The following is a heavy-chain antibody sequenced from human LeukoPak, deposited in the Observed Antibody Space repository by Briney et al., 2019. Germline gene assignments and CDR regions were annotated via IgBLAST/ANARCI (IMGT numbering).Heavy chain of an antibody. D-gene: IGHD2/OR15-2a*01. Sequence: GGSLRLSCAASGFTFSSHWMHWVRQAPGKGLVWVSHINSDGSWTSYADSVKGRFTISKDNAKNTVYLQMNNLRAEDTAVYYCVSFYGTDWGRGTLVTVSS. V-gene: IGHV3-74*01. CDR3: VSFYGTD. CDR2: INSDGSWT. CDR1: GFTFSSHW. J-gene: IGHJ4*02.